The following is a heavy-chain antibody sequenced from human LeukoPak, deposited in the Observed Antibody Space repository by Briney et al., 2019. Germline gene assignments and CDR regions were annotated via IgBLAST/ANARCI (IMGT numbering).Heavy chain of an antibody. CDR1: GFTFSSYG. CDR2: IWYDGSNK. CDR3: ARDQCSSTSCSQSFDY. V-gene: IGHV3-33*01. Sequence: GGSLRLSCAASGFTFSSYGMHWVRQAPGKRLERVAVIWYDGSNKYYADSVKGRFTISRDNSKNTLYLQMNSLRAEDTAVYYCARDQCSSTSCSQSFDYWGQGTLVTVSS. D-gene: IGHD2-2*01. J-gene: IGHJ4*02.